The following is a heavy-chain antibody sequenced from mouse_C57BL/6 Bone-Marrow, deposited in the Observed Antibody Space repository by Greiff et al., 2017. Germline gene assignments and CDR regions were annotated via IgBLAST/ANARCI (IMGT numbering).Heavy chain of an antibody. CDR3: TRRISYYGNFWYFDV. D-gene: IGHD2-10*01. CDR2: ISSGGDYI. V-gene: IGHV5-9-1*02. CDR1: GFTFSSYA. Sequence: EVKLVESGEGLVKPGGSLKLSCAASGFTFSSYAMSWVRQTPEKRLEWVAYISSGGDYIYYADTVKGRFTISRDNARNTLYLQMSSLKSEDTAMYYCTRRISYYGNFWYFDVWGTGTTVTVSS. J-gene: IGHJ1*03.